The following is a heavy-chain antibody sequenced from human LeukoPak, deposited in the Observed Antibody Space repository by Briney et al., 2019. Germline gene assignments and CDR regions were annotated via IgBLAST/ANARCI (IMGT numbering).Heavy chain of an antibody. J-gene: IGHJ4*02. Sequence: PSETLSLTCTVSGGSISGYYWSWIRQPPGKGLEWIGYVYYSGSTNYNPSLKSRVTISVDTSKNQFSLKLSSVTAADTAVYYCARQGGYNLGVHYIDYWGQGTLVTVSS. CDR2: VYYSGST. V-gene: IGHV4-59*08. CDR1: GGSISGYY. CDR3: ARQGGYNLGVHYIDY. D-gene: IGHD5-24*01.